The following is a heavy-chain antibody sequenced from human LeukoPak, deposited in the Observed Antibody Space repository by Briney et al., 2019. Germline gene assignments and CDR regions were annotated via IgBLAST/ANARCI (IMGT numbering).Heavy chain of an antibody. V-gene: IGHV4-59*08. D-gene: IGHD6-13*01. CDR3: ASSNWLRDANFDS. CDR2: IYYSGST. CDR1: GGSISSYY. Sequence: SETLSLTCTVSGGSISSYYWSWIRQPPGKGLEWIGYIYYSGSTNYNPSLKSRVTISVDTPKNQFSLKLTSVTASDSAVYYCASSNWLRDANFDSWGQGTLVTVSS. J-gene: IGHJ5*01.